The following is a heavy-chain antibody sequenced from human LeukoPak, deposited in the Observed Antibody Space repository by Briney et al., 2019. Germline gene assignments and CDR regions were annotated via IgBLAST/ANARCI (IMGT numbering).Heavy chain of an antibody. CDR2: INPNSGGT. CDR1: GYTFTGYY. V-gene: IGHV1-2*02. J-gene: IGHJ4*02. D-gene: IGHD3-10*01. Sequence: GASVKVSCKASGYTFTGYYMHWVRQAPGQGLEWMGWINPNSGGTNYAQKVQGRVTMPRDTSISTAYMELSRLRSDDTAVYYCAREVFGSGSYYRRGCVDYWGQGTLVTVSS. CDR3: AREVFGSGSYYRRGCVDY.